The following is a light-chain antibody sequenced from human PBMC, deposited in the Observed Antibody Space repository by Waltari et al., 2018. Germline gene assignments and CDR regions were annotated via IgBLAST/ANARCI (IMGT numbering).Light chain of an antibody. CDR3: AAWTDTSKIV. CDR2: EVS. CDR1: TSDLVGYRP. V-gene: IGLV2-18*02. J-gene: IGLJ2*01. Sequence: QSALTQPPSVSGSPGQSVTISCTGTTSDLVGYRPISWYQQAPGTAPKLLIFEVSNRPSGVPDRFSGSKSGNTASLTISDLQAEDESHYYCAAWTDTSKIVFGGGTRVTVL.